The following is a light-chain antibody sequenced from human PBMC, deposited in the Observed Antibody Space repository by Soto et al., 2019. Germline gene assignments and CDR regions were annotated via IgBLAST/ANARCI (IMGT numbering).Light chain of an antibody. V-gene: IGKV1-39*01. CDR2: AAS. CDR1: QRVESY. Sequence: DIQVTQSPSSLSASLGYRFTLSCKTMQRVESYIHWYQHQSGKPPKPLIYAASTLQDGVPSRFSGGGSGTAFSLIITGLQPGDSAPYYCQQTYTYVATFGQGTKVDIK. CDR3: QQTYTYVAT. J-gene: IGKJ1*01.